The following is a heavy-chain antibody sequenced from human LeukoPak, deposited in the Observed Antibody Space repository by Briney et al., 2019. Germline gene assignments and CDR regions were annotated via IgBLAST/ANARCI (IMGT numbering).Heavy chain of an antibody. CDR3: ARDLTTGSSWYGPPAFDY. J-gene: IGHJ4*02. Sequence: GGTLRLSCAASGFTFDDYGMSWVRHAPGKGLEWVSGINWNGGSTGYADSVKGRFTISRDNAKNSLYLQMNSLRAEDTALYYCARDLTTGSSWYGPPAFDYWGQGTLVTVSS. D-gene: IGHD6-13*01. V-gene: IGHV3-20*04. CDR1: GFTFDDYG. CDR2: INWNGGST.